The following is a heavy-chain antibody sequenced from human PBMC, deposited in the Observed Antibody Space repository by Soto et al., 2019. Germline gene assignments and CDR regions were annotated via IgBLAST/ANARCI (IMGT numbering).Heavy chain of an antibody. V-gene: IGHV1-8*02. J-gene: IGHJ4*02. Sequence: ASVKVSCKASGYTFTSYGINWVRQATGQGLEWMGWMNPNSGNTGYAQKFQGRVTMTRNTSISTAYMELSSLRSEDTAVYYCARAIWSGYHVVDYWGQGTLVTVSS. CDR1: GYTFTSYG. D-gene: IGHD3-3*01. CDR3: ARAIWSGYHVVDY. CDR2: MNPNSGNT.